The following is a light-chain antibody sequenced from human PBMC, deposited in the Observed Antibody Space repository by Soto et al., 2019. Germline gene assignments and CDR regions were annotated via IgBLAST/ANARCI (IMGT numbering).Light chain of an antibody. CDR2: SAS. CDR3: QQSYSTPRP. J-gene: IGKJ1*01. V-gene: IGKV1-39*01. Sequence: DIQMTQSPSALSASVGDRVTLTCRASQSISNYLNWYQQKPGKAPKLLIYSASTLQSGVPSRFSGSGSGTDFTLAISSLQPEDFATYYCQQSYSTPRPFGQGTKVDI. CDR1: QSISNY.